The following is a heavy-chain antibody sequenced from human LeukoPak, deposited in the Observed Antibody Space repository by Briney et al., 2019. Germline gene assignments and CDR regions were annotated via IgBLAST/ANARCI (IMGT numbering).Heavy chain of an antibody. V-gene: IGHV1-46*01. J-gene: IGHJ6*03. CDR1: GYTFTSYY. Sequence: GSVKVSCKASGYTFTSYYMHWVRQAPGQGLEWMGIINPSGGSTSYAQKFQGRVTMTRDMSTSTVYMELSSLRSEDTAVYYCARHGDYSNKNYYYYMDVWGKGTTVTVSS. D-gene: IGHD1/OR15-1a*01. CDR3: ARHGDYSNKNYYYYMDV. CDR2: INPSGGST.